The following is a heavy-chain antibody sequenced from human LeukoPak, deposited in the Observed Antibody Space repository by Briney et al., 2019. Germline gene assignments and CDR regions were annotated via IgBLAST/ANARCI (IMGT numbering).Heavy chain of an antibody. CDR1: GYTLTELS. V-gene: IGHV1-24*01. D-gene: IGHD3-9*01. CDR2: FDPEDGET. CDR3: ATSLRYVDWLPYDY. J-gene: IGHJ4*02. Sequence: ASVKVSCKVSGYTLTELSMNWVRQAPGKGLEWMGGFDPEDGETIYAQKFQGRVTMTEDTSTDTAYMELSSLRSEDTAVYYCATSLRYVDWLPYDYWGQGTLVTVSS.